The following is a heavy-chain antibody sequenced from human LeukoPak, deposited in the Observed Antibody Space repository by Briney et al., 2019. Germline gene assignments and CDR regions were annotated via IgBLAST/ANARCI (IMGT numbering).Heavy chain of an antibody. V-gene: IGHV4-34*01. CDR3: ARGITYYYGSGSYYNSPQFDP. CDR2: INHSGST. J-gene: IGHJ5*02. CDR1: GGSFSGYY. Sequence: SETLSLTCAVYGGSFSGYYWSWIRQPPGKGLEWIGEINHSGSTNYNPSPKSRVTISLDTSKNQFPLKVSPVTAADTAVYYCARGITYYYGSGSYYNSPQFDPWGQGTLVTVSS. D-gene: IGHD3-10*01.